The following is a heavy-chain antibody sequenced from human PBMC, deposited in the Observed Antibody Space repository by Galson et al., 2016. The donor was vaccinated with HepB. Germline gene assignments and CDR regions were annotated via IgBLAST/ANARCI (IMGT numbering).Heavy chain of an antibody. Sequence: SLRLSCAASGFTFISYAMSWVRQAPGKGLEWVSGISGRGATTYYADSVKGRFTISRDNSKNTLYLQMNSLRVEDTALYYCAKEFVATGGGVGDYWGQGTLVTVSS. CDR3: AKEFVATGGGVGDY. D-gene: IGHD2-8*02. J-gene: IGHJ4*02. V-gene: IGHV3-23*01. CDR1: GFTFISYA. CDR2: ISGRGATT.